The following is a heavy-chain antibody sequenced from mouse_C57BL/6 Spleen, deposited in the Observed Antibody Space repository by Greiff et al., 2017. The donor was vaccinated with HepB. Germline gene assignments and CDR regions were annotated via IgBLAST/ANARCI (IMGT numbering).Heavy chain of an antibody. D-gene: IGHD1-1*01. CDR2: INPNYGTT. J-gene: IGHJ1*03. CDR1: GYSFTDYN. V-gene: IGHV1-39*01. CDR3: ASYYGSIDWYFDV. Sequence: EVQLQQSGPELVKPGASVKISCKASGYSFTDYNMNWVKQSNGKSLEWIGVINPNYGTTSYNQKFKGKATLTVDQSSSTAYMQLNSLTSEDAAVYYCASYYGSIDWYFDVWGTGTTVTVSS.